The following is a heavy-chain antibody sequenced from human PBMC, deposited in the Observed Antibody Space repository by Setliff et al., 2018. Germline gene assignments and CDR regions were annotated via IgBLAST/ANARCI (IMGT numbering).Heavy chain of an antibody. J-gene: IGHJ4*02. CDR2: IYPGDSDT. CDR3: ARIGVAGGYYFDY. V-gene: IGHV5-51*01. Sequence: PGESLKISCKGSGYSFTSYWIGWVRQMPGKGLEWMGLIYPGDSDTRYSPSFQGQVTISADKSISTAYLQWNSLKASDTAMYYCARIGVAGGYYFDYWGQGTLVTVSS. CDR1: GYSFTSYW. D-gene: IGHD3-10*01.